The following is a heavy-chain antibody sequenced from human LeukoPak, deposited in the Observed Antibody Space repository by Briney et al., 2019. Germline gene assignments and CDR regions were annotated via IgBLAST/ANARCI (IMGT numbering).Heavy chain of an antibody. D-gene: IGHD3-16*01. CDR1: GFTFSSYW. V-gene: IGHV3-7*05. CDR3: ARSTLGGFHS. CDR2: IYQDGSEK. Sequence: GGSLRLSCAASGFTFSSYWINWVRQAPGKGLEWVANIYQDGSEKYYVDSVKGRFTISRDNAKNSLYLQMSSLRAEDTAVYYCARSTLGGFHSWGQGTLVTVSS. J-gene: IGHJ4*02.